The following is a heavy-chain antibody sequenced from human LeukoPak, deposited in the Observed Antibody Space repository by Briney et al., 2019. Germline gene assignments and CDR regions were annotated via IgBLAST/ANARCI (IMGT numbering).Heavy chain of an antibody. CDR3: ASGPIKAMSDVR. CDR2: IVVGSGNT. D-gene: IGHD2-21*01. Sequence: SVKVSCKASGFTFTSSAMQWVRQARGQRLEWIGWIVVGSGNTNYAQKFQERVTITRDMSTSTAYMELSSLRSEDTAVYYCASGPIKAMSDVRWGQGTLVTVSS. J-gene: IGHJ4*02. CDR1: GFTFTSSA. V-gene: IGHV1-58*02.